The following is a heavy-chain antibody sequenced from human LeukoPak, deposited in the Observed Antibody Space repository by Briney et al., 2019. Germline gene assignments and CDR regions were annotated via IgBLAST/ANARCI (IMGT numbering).Heavy chain of an antibody. D-gene: IGHD3-10*01. CDR2: IKQDGSEK. CDR1: GFTFSDAW. V-gene: IGHV3-7*01. Sequence: GGSLRLSCAASGFTFSDAWMSWVRQAPGKGLEWVANIKQDGSEKYYVDSVKGRFTISRDNAKNSLYLQMNSLRAEDTAVYYCARGPFGELLLSWFDPWGQETLVTVSS. J-gene: IGHJ5*02. CDR3: ARGPFGELLLSWFDP.